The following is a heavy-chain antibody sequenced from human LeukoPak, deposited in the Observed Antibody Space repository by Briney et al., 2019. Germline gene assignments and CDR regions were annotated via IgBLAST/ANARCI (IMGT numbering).Heavy chain of an antibody. V-gene: IGHV1-2*02. CDR2: INPSIGGT. Sequence: GASVKVSCTTSGYAFSDYYLHWVRQAPGQGLEWMGWINPSIGGTNYAQKFQGRVTMTSDTSVSTAYMDLSGLRSDDSAVYYCAREGRGSTSAFDHWGQGSLVAVSS. CDR1: GYAFSDYY. J-gene: IGHJ4*02. CDR3: AREGRGSTSAFDH. D-gene: IGHD1-1*01.